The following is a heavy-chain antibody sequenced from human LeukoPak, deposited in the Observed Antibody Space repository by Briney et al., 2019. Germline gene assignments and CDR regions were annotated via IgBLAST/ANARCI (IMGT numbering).Heavy chain of an antibody. CDR2: ISSTYNI. CDR1: GFIFSPYA. CDR3: AKDLGYIVVVPAAQAY. D-gene: IGHD2-2*01. V-gene: IGHV3-48*02. Sequence: QPGGSLRLSCAASGFIFSPYAMNWVRQAPGRGLEWVSYISSTYNIYYSDSVRGRFTISRDNAKNSVYLQMNSLRDEDTAVYYCAKDLGYIVVVPAAQAYWGQGTLVTVSS. J-gene: IGHJ4*02.